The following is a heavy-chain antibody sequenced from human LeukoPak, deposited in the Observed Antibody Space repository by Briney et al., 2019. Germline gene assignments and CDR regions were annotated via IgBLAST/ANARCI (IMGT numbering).Heavy chain of an antibody. CDR3: ARSYDFWSGYLENY. V-gene: IGHV1-2*02. CDR2: INPNSGGT. D-gene: IGHD3-3*01. CDR1: GYTFTGYY. J-gene: IGHJ4*02. Sequence: GASVKVSCKASGYTFTGYYMHWVRQAPGQGLEWMGWINPNSGGTNYAQKFQGRVTMTRDTSISTAYMELSRLRSDDTAVYYCARSYDFWSGYLENYWGQGTLVTVSS.